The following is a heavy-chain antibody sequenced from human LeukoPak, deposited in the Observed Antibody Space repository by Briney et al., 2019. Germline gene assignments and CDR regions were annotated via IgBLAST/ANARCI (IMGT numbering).Heavy chain of an antibody. J-gene: IGHJ4*02. Sequence: PSETLSLTCSVYGYSTSSGNYWGWIRLPPGKGLQWIGSIYHSGSTYYNPSLKSRVTISVDTSKNQFSLKLSSVTAADTAVYYCAKGYCRGNSCYDDRGAFDYWGQGTLVTVSS. V-gene: IGHV4-38-2*02. CDR1: GYSTSSGNY. CDR2: IYHSGST. D-gene: IGHD2-2*01. CDR3: AKGYCRGNSCYDDRGAFDY.